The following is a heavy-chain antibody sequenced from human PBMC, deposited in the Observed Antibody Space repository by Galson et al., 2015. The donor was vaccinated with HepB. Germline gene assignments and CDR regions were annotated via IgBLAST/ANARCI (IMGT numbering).Heavy chain of an antibody. CDR2: TYPGDSET. D-gene: IGHD6-19*01. J-gene: IGHJ4*02. CDR3: ARRKVSGWYAGDY. V-gene: IGHV5-51*01. Sequence: QSGAEVKKPGESLKISCKGSGYSFTNYWIGWVRQMPGKGLEWMGITYPGDSETRYSPSFQGQVTISADKSISTAYLQWSSLKASDTAIYYCARRKVSGWYAGDYWGQGTLVTVSS. CDR1: GYSFTNYW.